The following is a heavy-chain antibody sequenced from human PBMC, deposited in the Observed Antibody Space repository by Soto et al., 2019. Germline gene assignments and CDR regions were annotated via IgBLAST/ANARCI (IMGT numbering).Heavy chain of an antibody. CDR1: GFRFASYA. CDR2: INAGNGNT. J-gene: IGHJ4*02. V-gene: IGHV1-3*01. Sequence: SVEVTCEACGFRFASYAMCWVRQSPGQRLEWMGWINAGNGNTKYSQKFQGRVTITRDTSASTAYMELSSLSFEDTAVYYSARDLGGLPDYLVKGTLDIVSS. CDR3: ARDLGGLPDY.